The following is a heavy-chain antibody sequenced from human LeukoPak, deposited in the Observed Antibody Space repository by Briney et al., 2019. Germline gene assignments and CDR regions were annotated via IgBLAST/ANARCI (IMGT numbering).Heavy chain of an antibody. V-gene: IGHV3-23*01. J-gene: IGHJ4*02. Sequence: GGSLRLSCAASGFTFSNHAMTWVRQAPGKGLEWVSGISGSGGSTFYADSVKGRFTISRDNSKNTLYLQMNSLRADDTAVYRCAKEEGAAAGHSAIDYWGQGTLVTVSS. D-gene: IGHD6-13*01. CDR3: AKEEGAAAGHSAIDY. CDR1: GFTFSNHA. CDR2: ISGSGGST.